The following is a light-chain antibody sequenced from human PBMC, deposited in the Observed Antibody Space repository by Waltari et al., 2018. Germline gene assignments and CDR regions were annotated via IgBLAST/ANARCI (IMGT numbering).Light chain of an antibody. CDR2: GTF. J-gene: IGKJ4*01. V-gene: IGKV3-20*01. CDR3: QQYDISPLT. CDR1: QTIRTTY. Sequence: IVLTQSPGTLSLSPVEGATLSCRTSQTIRTTYLAWYQPKPGQAPTLLIYGTFSRATGIPDRFTGSGSGTDFSLTISSLEPEDFATYYCQQYDISPLTFGGGTKVEIK.